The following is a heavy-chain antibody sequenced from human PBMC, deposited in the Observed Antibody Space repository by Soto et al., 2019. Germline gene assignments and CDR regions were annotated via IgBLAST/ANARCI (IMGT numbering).Heavy chain of an antibody. D-gene: IGHD2-2*01. CDR2: IIPIFGTA. J-gene: IGHJ6*02. CDR1: GGTFSSYA. Sequence: QVQLVQSGAEVKKPGSSVKVSCKASGGTFSSYAISWVRQAPGQGLEWMGGIIPIFGTANYAEKFQGRVTMTAEEATNTAYMEPSSLRSEDTAVYYCARHVPAAGYYYGMDVWGQGTTVTVSS. V-gene: IGHV1-69*12. CDR3: ARHVPAAGYYYGMDV.